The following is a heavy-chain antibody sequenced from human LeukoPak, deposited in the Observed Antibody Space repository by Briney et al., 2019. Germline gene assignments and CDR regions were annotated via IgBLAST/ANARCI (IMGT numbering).Heavy chain of an antibody. CDR1: GGSISSYY. J-gene: IGHJ5*02. CDR2: IYYSGST. CDR3: VRPSSHWFDP. Sequence: SETLSLTCTVSGGSISSYYWSWIRQPPGKGLEWIGHIYYSGSTNYNPSLKSRVTISEATSKNQFSLKLASVPAPATPVYSCVRPSSHWFDPWAQGPLVTVSS. V-gene: IGHV4-59*08.